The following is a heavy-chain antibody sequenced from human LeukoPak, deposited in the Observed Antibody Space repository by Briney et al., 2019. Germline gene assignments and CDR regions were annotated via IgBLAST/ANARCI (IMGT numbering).Heavy chain of an antibody. CDR1: GFTFSSYS. CDR2: ISSSSSYI. CDR3: ARAGPTYYDFWSGPDYYYYYYMDV. J-gene: IGHJ6*03. D-gene: IGHD3-3*01. Sequence: GGSLRLSCAASGFTFSSYSMNWVRQAPGKGLEWVSSISSSSSYIYYADSVKGRFTISRDNAKNSLYLQMNSLRAEDTAVYYCARAGPTYYDFWSGPDYYYYYYMDVWGKGTTVTVSS. V-gene: IGHV3-21*01.